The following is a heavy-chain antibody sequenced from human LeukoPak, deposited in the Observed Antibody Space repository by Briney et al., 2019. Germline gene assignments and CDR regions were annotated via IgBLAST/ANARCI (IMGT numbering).Heavy chain of an antibody. Sequence: GGSLRLSCAASGFTVSSNYMSWVRQAPGKGLEWVSSISSSSSYIYYADSVKGRFTISRDNAKNSLYLQMNSLRAEDTAVYYCARFKGRGFEFDYWGQGTLVTVSS. CDR3: ARFKGRGFEFDY. CDR1: GFTVSSNY. J-gene: IGHJ4*02. CDR2: ISSSSSYI. V-gene: IGHV3-21*01.